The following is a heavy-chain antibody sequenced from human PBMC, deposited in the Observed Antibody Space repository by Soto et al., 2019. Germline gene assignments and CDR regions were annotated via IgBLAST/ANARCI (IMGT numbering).Heavy chain of an antibody. Sequence: EVQLVESGGGLVQPGGSLRLSCAASGFTFSSYWMSWVRQAPGKGLEWVANINQDGSQKHYVQSVKGRCTISRDNAKNSAYLEMNSLRADDTAVYYCARYFDWVYEYWGQGTLVTVSS. J-gene: IGHJ4*02. V-gene: IGHV3-7*01. CDR1: GFTFSSYW. CDR3: ARYFDWVYEY. CDR2: INQDGSQK. D-gene: IGHD3-9*01.